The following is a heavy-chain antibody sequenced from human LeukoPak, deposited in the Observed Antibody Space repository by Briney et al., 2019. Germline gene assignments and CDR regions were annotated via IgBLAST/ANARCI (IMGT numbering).Heavy chain of an antibody. Sequence: GASVKVSCKASGYTFTSYGISWVRQAPGQGLEWMGWISAYNGNTNYAQKLQGRVTVTTDTSTNTVYLELRSLTSDDTAVYYCATEVPQCSHGTCYFGWLDPWGQGTLVTVSS. CDR1: GYTFTSYG. V-gene: IGHV1-18*01. D-gene: IGHD2-15*01. J-gene: IGHJ5*02. CDR3: ATEVPQCSHGTCYFGWLDP. CDR2: ISAYNGNT.